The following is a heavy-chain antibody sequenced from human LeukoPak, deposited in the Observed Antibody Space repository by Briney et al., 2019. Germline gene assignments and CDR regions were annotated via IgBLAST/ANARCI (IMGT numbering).Heavy chain of an antibody. V-gene: IGHV1-2*07. CDR1: GYTFTDYY. D-gene: IGHD3-22*01. CDR3: ASGSSFDSSGRGFDY. CDR2: INPNSGST. J-gene: IGHJ4*02. Sequence: ASVKVSCKAYGYTFTDYYIHWVRQAPGKGLEWMGGINPNSGSTNSPHKFHGRVTMTRDTSISIAYMELSRLRFDDTAVYYCASGSSFDSSGRGFDYWGQGTLVTVSS.